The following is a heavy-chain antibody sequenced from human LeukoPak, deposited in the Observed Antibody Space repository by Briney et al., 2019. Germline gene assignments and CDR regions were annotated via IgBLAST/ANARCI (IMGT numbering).Heavy chain of an antibody. V-gene: IGHV4-34*01. Sequence: PSETLSLTCAVYGELFTAYYWSWIRQSPGKGLEWIGDINQSGTTKYNPSLKSRVTIFIDTSKRRFSLKVNSVTAADTAVYYCARLPLGAFGEVLNFDLWGQGTVVTVSP. CDR2: INQSGTT. D-gene: IGHD3-10*01. CDR1: GELFTAYY. CDR3: ARLPLGAFGEVLNFDL. J-gene: IGHJ4*02.